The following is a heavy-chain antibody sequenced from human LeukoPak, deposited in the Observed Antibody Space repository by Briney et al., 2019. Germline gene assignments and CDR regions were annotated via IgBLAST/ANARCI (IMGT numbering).Heavy chain of an antibody. CDR1: GFTFNTYW. D-gene: IGHD1-26*01. Sequence: PGGALRLSCAASGFTFNTYWMSWVRQAPGKGLEWVANIKADGSEAHYVDSVKGRFSISRDNAKNSLYLQMNSVRAEDTAVYYCARAPYSGSYENNWFDPWGPGTLVTVSS. CDR3: ARAPYSGSYENNWFDP. CDR2: IKADGSEA. V-gene: IGHV3-7*04. J-gene: IGHJ5*02.